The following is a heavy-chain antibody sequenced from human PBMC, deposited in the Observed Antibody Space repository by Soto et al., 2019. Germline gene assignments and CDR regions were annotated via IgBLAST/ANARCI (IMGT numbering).Heavy chain of an antibody. D-gene: IGHD6-13*01. CDR1: GFTFSSYG. CDR2: ISYDGSNK. Sequence: PGGSLRLSCAASGFTFSSYGMHWVRQAPGKGLEWVAVISYDGSNKYYADSVKGRFTISRDNSKNTLYLQMNSLRAEDTAVYYCAEPDIAAAFYFDYXGQGTRVTVS. J-gene: IGHJ4*02. CDR3: AEPDIAAAFYFDY. V-gene: IGHV3-30*18.